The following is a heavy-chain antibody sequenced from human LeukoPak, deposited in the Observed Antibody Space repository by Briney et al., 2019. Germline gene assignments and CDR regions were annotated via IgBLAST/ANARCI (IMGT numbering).Heavy chain of an antibody. Sequence: GGSLRLSCAASGFTFSSYAMHWVRQAPGKGLEYVSAISSNGGSTYYANSVKGRFTISRDNSKNTLYLQMNSLRAEDTAVYYCAKETYYYGSGSYILDYWGQGTLVTVSS. CDR3: AKETYYYGSGSYILDY. J-gene: IGHJ4*02. CDR1: GFTFSSYA. D-gene: IGHD3-10*01. CDR2: ISSNGGST. V-gene: IGHV3-64*01.